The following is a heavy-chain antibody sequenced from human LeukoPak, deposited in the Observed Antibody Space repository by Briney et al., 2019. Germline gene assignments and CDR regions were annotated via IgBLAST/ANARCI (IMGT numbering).Heavy chain of an antibody. CDR1: AFSVTPYE. CDR3: ARVYYYNGMDV. Sequence: PGGSLRLSCAGSAFSVTPYEMTWVRQAPGKGLEWVSKISSSGGTINYADSVKGRFTISRDNVKSSLYLQMNSLRAEDTGVYFCARVYYYNGMDVWGQGTTVTVSS. V-gene: IGHV3-48*03. J-gene: IGHJ6*02. CDR2: ISSSGGTI.